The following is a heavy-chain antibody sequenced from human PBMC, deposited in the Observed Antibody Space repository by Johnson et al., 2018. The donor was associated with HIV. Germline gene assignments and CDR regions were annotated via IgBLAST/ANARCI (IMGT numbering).Heavy chain of an antibody. CDR2: ISSDGSIK. CDR1: GFTFSNYA. V-gene: IGHV3-30-3*01. CDR3: SNYYGQPL. J-gene: IGHJ3*01. D-gene: IGHD3-10*01. Sequence: QVQLVESGGGVVQPGRSLRLSCAASGFTFSNYAMHLVRQAPGKGLEWVAVISSDGSIKYYADAVKGQFTISRDNSKNTLHLQMNGLRAGDTAVYYCSNYYGQPLWGRGTMVTVSS.